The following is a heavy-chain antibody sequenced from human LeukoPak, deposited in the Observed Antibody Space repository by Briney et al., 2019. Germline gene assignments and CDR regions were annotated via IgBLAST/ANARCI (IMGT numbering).Heavy chain of an antibody. CDR1: GFTFSSYA. V-gene: IGHV3-23*01. CDR2: ISGSGGST. D-gene: IGHD1-1*01. CDR3: AKVEGASKASVY. Sequence: GGSLRLSCAASGFTFSSYAMSWVRQAPGKGLEWVSSISGSGGSTYYADSVKGRFTISRDNSKNTLYLQMYSLRAEDTAVYYCAKVEGASKASVYWGQGALVTVSS. J-gene: IGHJ4*02.